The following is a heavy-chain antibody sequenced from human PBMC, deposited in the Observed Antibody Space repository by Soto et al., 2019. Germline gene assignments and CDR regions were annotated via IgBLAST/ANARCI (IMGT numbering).Heavy chain of an antibody. Sequence: PVGFLRLSCAASGFTFSNAWMSWVRQAPGKGLEWVGRIKSKTDGGTTDYAAPVKGRFTISRDDSKNTLYLQMNSLKTEDTAVYYCTTAHGPYYYYGMDVWGQGTTVTVSS. CDR2: IKSKTDGGTT. CDR1: GFTFSNAW. J-gene: IGHJ6*02. CDR3: TTAHGPYYYYGMDV. V-gene: IGHV3-15*01.